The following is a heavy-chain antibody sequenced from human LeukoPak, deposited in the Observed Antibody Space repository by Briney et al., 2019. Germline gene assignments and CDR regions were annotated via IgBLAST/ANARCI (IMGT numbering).Heavy chain of an antibody. V-gene: IGHV1-18*01. CDR3: ATGLYGITLFGVFSSSNFDS. D-gene: IGHD3-3*01. Sequence: ASVKVSCKASGYTFTNYDITWVRQAPGQGLEWMGWISVYNGNTNHAQKFQGRVTMTTDTSTSTAYMELRSLRSDDTAVYYCATGLYGITLFGVFSSSNFDSWGQGTLVTVSS. CDR2: ISVYNGNT. CDR1: GYTFTNYD. J-gene: IGHJ4*02.